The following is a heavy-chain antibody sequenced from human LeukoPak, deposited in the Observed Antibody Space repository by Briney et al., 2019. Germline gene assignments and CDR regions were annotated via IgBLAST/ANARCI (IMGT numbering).Heavy chain of an antibody. CDR3: ERALGIAVAL. V-gene: IGHV4-59*08. CDR2: IYYSGST. D-gene: IGHD6-13*01. J-gene: IGHJ4*02. Sequence: SETLSLTGTVSGGSISSYYWGWIRHRPGKGLEWIGYIYYSGSTNYNPAPKSRVTISVHTSKNQFSLKLTSVAAAHTAVYYCERALGIAVALWGQGTLVTVSS. CDR1: GGSISSYY.